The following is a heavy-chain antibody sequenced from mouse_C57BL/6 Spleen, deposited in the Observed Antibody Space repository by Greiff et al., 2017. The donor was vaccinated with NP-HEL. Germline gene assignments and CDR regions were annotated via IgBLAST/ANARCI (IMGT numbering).Heavy chain of an antibody. D-gene: IGHD2-2*01. Sequence: VQRVESGPGLVAPSQSLSITCTVSGFSLTSYAISWVRQPPGKGLEWLGVIWTGGGTNYNSALKSRLSISKDISKSQVFLKMNSLQTDDTARYYCARYGYDGDYAMDYWGQGTSVTVSS. CDR2: IWTGGGT. J-gene: IGHJ4*01. CDR1: GFSLTSYA. V-gene: IGHV2-9-1*01. CDR3: ARYGYDGDYAMDY.